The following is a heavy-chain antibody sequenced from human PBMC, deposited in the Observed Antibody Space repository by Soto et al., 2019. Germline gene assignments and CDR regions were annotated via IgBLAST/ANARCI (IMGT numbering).Heavy chain of an antibody. D-gene: IGHD6-19*01. V-gene: IGHV5-51*01. CDR2: IYPGDSDT. Sequence: PGESLKISCKGSGYSFTSYWIGWVRQMPGKGLEWMGIIYPGDSDTRYSPSFQGQVTISADKSISTAYLQWSSLKASDTAMYYFARQAIAVAGTYYFYGMDVWGQGTRVTVSS. CDR1: GYSFTSYW. J-gene: IGHJ6*02. CDR3: ARQAIAVAGTYYFYGMDV.